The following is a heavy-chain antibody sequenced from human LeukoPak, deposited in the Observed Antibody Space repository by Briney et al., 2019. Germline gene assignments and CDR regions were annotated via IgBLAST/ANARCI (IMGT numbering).Heavy chain of an antibody. CDR3: ARGRGYSYAPPYYFDY. J-gene: IGHJ4*02. CDR1: GFTFSSYA. V-gene: IGHV3-23*01. Sequence: PGGSLRLSCAASGFTFSSYAMSWVRQAPGKELEWVSVFGGSGSDTYYADSVKGRFTISRDTSKNTLYLQMNSLRADDTAVYYCARGRGYSYAPPYYFDYWGQGTLVTVSS. D-gene: IGHD5-18*01. CDR2: FGGSGSDT.